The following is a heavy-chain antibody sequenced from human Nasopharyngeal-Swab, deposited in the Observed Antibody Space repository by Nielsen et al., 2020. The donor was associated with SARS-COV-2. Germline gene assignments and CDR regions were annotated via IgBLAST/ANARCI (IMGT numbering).Heavy chain of an antibody. J-gene: IGHJ6*03. CDR3: AREGSYGPVSYMDV. D-gene: IGHD5-18*01. CDR2: ISSSSSYI. V-gene: IGHV3-21*01. Sequence: GESLKISCAASGFTFSSYAMSWVRQAPGKGLEWVSSISSSSSYIYYADSVKGRFTISRDNAKNSLYLQMNSLRAEDTAVYYCAREGSYGPVSYMDVWGKGTTVTVSS. CDR1: GFTFSSYA.